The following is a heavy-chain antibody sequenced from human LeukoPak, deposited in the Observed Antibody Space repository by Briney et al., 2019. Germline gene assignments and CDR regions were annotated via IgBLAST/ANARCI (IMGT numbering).Heavy chain of an antibody. CDR3: ARRAGGYSHPYDY. D-gene: IGHD4-23*01. Sequence: PGGSLRLSCAASGFNFSSNSMHWVRQAPGKGLEWVSYISSSSSTIYYADSVKGRFTISRDISKNTLYLQMSSLRAEDTAVYYCARRAGGYSHPYDYWGQGVLVTVSS. CDR2: ISSSSSTI. CDR1: GFNFSSNS. J-gene: IGHJ4*02. V-gene: IGHV3-48*01.